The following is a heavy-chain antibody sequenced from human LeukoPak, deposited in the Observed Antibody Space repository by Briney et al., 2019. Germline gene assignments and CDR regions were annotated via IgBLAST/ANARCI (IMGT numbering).Heavy chain of an antibody. CDR3: ARRDRSLSISAYYMDV. V-gene: IGHV4-4*02. J-gene: IGHJ6*03. CDR2: IYHAGIT. CDR1: GDFISSSYW. Sequence: SETLSLTCYVSGDFISSSYWWTWVRQPPGKGLQWIGEIYHAGITNYKSTLKSRVTISVDKSNNQFSLKLTSVTAADTAIYYCARRDRSLSISAYYMDVWGKGTTVIVSS. D-gene: IGHD6-13*01.